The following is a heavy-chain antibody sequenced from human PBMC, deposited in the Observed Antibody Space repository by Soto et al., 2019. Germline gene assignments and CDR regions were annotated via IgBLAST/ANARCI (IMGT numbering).Heavy chain of an antibody. CDR2: ISANGQGI. V-gene: IGHV3-23*01. D-gene: IGHD2-2*01. CDR1: GFTFSTYD. Sequence: GGSLRLSCGASGFTFSTYDLSWVRQAPGKGLEWVSAISANGQGIYYADSARCRFTISRDNSKNKIFLHMDSLRAEDTAVYYWANDRDCPRDQFHYWGQGTLVTVSS. J-gene: IGHJ4*02. CDR3: ANDRDCPRDQFHY.